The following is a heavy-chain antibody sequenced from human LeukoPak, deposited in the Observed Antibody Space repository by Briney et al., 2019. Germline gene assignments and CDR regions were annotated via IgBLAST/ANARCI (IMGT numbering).Heavy chain of an antibody. J-gene: IGHJ3*02. D-gene: IGHD3-16*01. Sequence: GGSLRLSCAASGFTFSSYSMNWVRQAPGKGLEWVSSISSSSSYIYYADSVKGRFTISSDNAKNSLYLQMNSLRAEDTAVYYCARDSQGLGGIWGQGTMVTVSS. CDR2: ISSSSSYI. CDR1: GFTFSSYS. V-gene: IGHV3-21*01. CDR3: ARDSQGLGGI.